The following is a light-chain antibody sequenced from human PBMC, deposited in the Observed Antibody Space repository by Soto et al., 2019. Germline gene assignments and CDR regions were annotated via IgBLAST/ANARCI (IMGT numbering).Light chain of an antibody. V-gene: IGKV3-11*01. J-gene: IGKJ3*01. Sequence: EIVLTQSPATLSLSPGERATLSCRASQSVSSYLAWYQQKPGQAPRLLIYDASNRATGIPARFSGSGSGTDFALTISSLEPEDFAVYYCQQRSNWPLTFGPGTPVDIK. CDR2: DAS. CDR3: QQRSNWPLT. CDR1: QSVSSY.